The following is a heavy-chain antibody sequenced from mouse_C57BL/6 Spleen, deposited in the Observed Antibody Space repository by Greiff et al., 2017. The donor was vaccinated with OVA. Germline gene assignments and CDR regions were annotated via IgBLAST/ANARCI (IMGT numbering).Heavy chain of an antibody. J-gene: IGHJ1*03. CDR1: GYAFSSSW. Sequence: QVQLQQSGPELVKPGASVKISCKASGYAFSSSWMNWVKQRPGKGLEWIGRIYPGDGDTNYNGKFKGKATLTADKSSSTAYMQLSSLTSEDSAVYFCAREPRGGYFDVWGTGTTVTVSS. D-gene: IGHD3-3*01. CDR3: AREPRGGYFDV. V-gene: IGHV1-82*01. CDR2: IYPGDGDT.